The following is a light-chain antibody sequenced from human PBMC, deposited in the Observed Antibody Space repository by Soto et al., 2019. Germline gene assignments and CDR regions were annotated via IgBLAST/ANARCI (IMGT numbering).Light chain of an antibody. CDR3: QPYNSYSRT. CDR2: KAS. V-gene: IGKV1-5*03. Sequence: DIQITHSPSILSASVLYRVTITCRASQSIDTWLAWHQQKPGKAPKLLISKASNLENGVPSRFSGSGSGTEFTLTISSLQPDDSATYYCQPYNSYSRTFGQGTKVDI. J-gene: IGKJ1*01. CDR1: QSIDTW.